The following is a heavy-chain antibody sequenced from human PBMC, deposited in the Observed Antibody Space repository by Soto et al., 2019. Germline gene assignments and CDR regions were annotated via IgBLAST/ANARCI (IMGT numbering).Heavy chain of an antibody. J-gene: IGHJ6*03. CDR3: AKDFNTPYYYYYMDV. Sequence: GGSLRLSCAASGFTFSSYAMSWVRQAPGKGLEWVSAISGSGGSTYYAGSVKGRFTISRDNSKNTLYLQMNSLRAEDTAVYYCAKDFNTPYYYYYMDVWGKGTTVTVSS. V-gene: IGHV3-23*01. D-gene: IGHD2-2*02. CDR2: ISGSGGST. CDR1: GFTFSSYA.